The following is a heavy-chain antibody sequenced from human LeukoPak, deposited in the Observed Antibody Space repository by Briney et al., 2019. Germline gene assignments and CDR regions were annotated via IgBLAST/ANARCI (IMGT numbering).Heavy chain of an antibody. CDR1: GYTFTSYD. D-gene: IGHD1-26*01. J-gene: IGHJ4*02. CDR2: MNPNSGNT. Sequence: ASVKVSCKASGYTFTSYDINWVRQATGQGLEWMGWMNPNSGNTGYAQKFQGRVTITRNTSISTAYMELSSLRSEDTAVYYCARARVRGVGFRVGATRYFDYWGQGTLVTVSS. V-gene: IGHV1-8*03. CDR3: ARARVRGVGFRVGATRYFDY.